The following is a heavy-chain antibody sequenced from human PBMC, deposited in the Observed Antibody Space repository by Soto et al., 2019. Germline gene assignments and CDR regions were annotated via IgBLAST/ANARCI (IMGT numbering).Heavy chain of an antibody. CDR3: ARAGGQGDPYPGPGGQRAFDI. V-gene: IGHV4-34*01. CDR2: INHSGST. Sequence: QVQLQQWGAGLLKPSETLSLTCAVYGGSFSGYYWSWIRQPPGKGLEWIGEINHSGSTNYNPSLKSRVTISVDTSKNQFSLKLSSVTAADTAVYYCARAGGQGDPYPGPGGQRAFDIWGQGTMVTVSS. D-gene: IGHD3-16*01. J-gene: IGHJ3*02. CDR1: GGSFSGYY.